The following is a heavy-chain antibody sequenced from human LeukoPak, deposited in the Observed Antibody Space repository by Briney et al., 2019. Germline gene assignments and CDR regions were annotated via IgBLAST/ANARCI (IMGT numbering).Heavy chain of an antibody. J-gene: IGHJ4*02. CDR3: ARGVGAGTFDY. V-gene: IGHV3-30-3*01. CDR2: ISYDGSNK. CDR1: GFTFSSYA. Sequence: PGRSLRLSCAASGFTFSSYAMHWVRQAPGKGLEWVAVISYDGSNKYYADSVKGRFTISRDNSKNTLYLQMNSLRAEDTAVYYCARGVGAGTFDYWGQGTLVTVSS. D-gene: IGHD6-19*01.